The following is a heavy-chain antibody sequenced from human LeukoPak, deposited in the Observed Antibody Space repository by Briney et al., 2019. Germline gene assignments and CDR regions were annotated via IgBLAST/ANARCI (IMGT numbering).Heavy chain of an antibody. CDR2: IIPILGIA. J-gene: IGHJ6*02. CDR3: ARDRSPGDLYYYYGMDV. D-gene: IGHD3-16*01. CDR1: GGTFSSYA. Sequence: HWASVKVSCKASGGTFSSYAISWVRQAPGQGLEWMGRIIPILGIANYAQKFQGRVTITADKSTSTAYMELSSLRSEDTAVYYCARDRSPGDLYYYYGMDVWGQGTTVTVSS. V-gene: IGHV1-69*04.